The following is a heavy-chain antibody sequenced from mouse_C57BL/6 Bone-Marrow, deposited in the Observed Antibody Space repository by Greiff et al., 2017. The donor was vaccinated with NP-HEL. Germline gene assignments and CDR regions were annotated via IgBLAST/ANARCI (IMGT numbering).Heavy chain of an antibody. V-gene: IGHV5-4*01. J-gene: IGHJ2*01. CDR3: ARDYDVNYFDY. CDR1: GFTFSSYA. D-gene: IGHD2-12*01. Sequence: DVKLVESGGGLVKPGGSLKLSCAASGFTFSSYAMSWVRQTPEKRLEWVATISDGGSYTYYPDNVKGRFTISRDNAKNNLYLQMSHLKSEDTAMYYCARDYDVNYFDYWGQGTTLTVSS. CDR2: ISDGGSYT.